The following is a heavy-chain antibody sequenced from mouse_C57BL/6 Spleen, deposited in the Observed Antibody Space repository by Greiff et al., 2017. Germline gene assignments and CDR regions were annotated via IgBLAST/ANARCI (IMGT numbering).Heavy chain of an antibody. CDR3: TRGDDYDDYAMDY. CDR2: ISSGGDYI. Sequence: EVQRVESGEGLVKPGGSLKLSCAASGFTFSSYAMSWVRQTPEKRLEWVAYISSGGDYIYYADTVKGRFTISRDNARNTLYLQMSSLKSEETAMYYCTRGDDYDDYAMDYWGQGTSVTVSS. CDR1: GFTFSSYA. J-gene: IGHJ4*01. D-gene: IGHD2-4*01. V-gene: IGHV5-9-1*02.